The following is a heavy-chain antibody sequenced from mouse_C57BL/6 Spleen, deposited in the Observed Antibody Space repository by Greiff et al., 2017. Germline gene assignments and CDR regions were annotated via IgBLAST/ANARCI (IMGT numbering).Heavy chain of an antibody. CDR2: IYTRDGST. V-gene: IGHV1-85*01. D-gene: IGHD3-2*02. Sequence: VQLQQSGPELVKPGASVKLSCKASGYTFTSYDINWVKQRSGQGLEWIGWIYTRDGSTKYNEKFKGKATLTVDTASSTAYMELHNLTSEDSAVYFCASSRQLRLLYDMDYWGQGTSVTVSS. CDR3: ASSRQLRLLYDMDY. CDR1: GYTFTSYD. J-gene: IGHJ4*01.